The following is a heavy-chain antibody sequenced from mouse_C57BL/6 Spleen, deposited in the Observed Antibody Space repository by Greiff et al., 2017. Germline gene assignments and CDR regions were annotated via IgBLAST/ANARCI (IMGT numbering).Heavy chain of an antibody. CDR2: IRNKANGYTT. V-gene: IGHV7-3*01. J-gene: IGHJ1*03. D-gene: IGHD1-1*01. CDR1: GFTFTDYY. CDR3: ARYALSTVVAHWYFDV. Sequence: EVKLMESGGGLVQPGGSLSLSCAASGFTFTDYYMSWVRQPPGKALEWLGFIRNKANGYTTEYSASVKGRFTISRDNSQSILYLQMNAQRAEDSATYYCARYALSTVVAHWYFDVWGTGTTVTVSS.